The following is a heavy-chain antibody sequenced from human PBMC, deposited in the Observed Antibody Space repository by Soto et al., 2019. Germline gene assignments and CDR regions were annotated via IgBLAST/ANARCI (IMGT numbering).Heavy chain of an antibody. CDR3: AREIITMVRGVPRAYYYYGMDV. CDR1: GYTFTIYA. V-gene: IGHV1-3*01. J-gene: IGHJ6*02. D-gene: IGHD3-10*01. CDR2: INAGNGNT. Sequence: GASVKVSCKASGYTFTIYAMHWLRQAPGQRLEWMGWINAGNGNTKYSQKFQGRVTITRDTSTSTAYMELSSLRSEDTAVYYCAREIITMVRGVPRAYYYYGMDVWGQGTTVTVSS.